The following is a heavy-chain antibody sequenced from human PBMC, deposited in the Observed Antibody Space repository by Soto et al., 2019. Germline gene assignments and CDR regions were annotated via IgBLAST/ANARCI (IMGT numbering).Heavy chain of an antibody. V-gene: IGHV3-23*01. J-gene: IGHJ5*02. D-gene: IGHD4-17*01. Sequence: PGGSLRLSCAASGFTFSSYAVSWVRQAPGKGLEWVSAISGSGGSTYYADSVKGRFTISRDNSKNTLYLQMNSLRAEDTAVYYCAKDYLSGDYVVGWFDPWGQGTRVTVSS. CDR2: ISGSGGST. CDR1: GFTFSSYA. CDR3: AKDYLSGDYVVGWFDP.